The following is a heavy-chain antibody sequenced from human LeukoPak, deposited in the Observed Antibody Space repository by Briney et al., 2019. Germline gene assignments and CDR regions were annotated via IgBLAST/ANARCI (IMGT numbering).Heavy chain of an antibody. CDR2: ISYDGSNK. V-gene: IGHV3-30*18. J-gene: IGHJ6*02. Sequence: HPGGSLRLSCAASGFTFSSYGMHWVRQAPGKGLEWVAVISYDGSNKYYADSVKGRFTISRDNSKNTPYLQMNSLRAEDTAVYYCAKGLLGHSPIAVADTYYYYGMDVWGQGTTVTVSS. CDR1: GFTFSSYG. D-gene: IGHD6-19*01. CDR3: AKGLLGHSPIAVADTYYYYGMDV.